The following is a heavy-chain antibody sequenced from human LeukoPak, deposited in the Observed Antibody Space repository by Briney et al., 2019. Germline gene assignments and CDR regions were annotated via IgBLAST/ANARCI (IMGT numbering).Heavy chain of an antibody. V-gene: IGHV3-48*03. D-gene: IGHD4-17*01. CDR2: ISSSGSTI. CDR3: ARVHGVYYYGMDV. CDR1: GFTFSSYE. J-gene: IGHJ6*02. Sequence: GGSLRLSCAASGFTFSSYEMNWVRQAPGKGLEWVSYISSSGSTIYYADSVKGRFTISRDNAKNSLYLQMNSLRAGDTAVYYCARVHGVYYYGMDVWGQGTTVTVSS.